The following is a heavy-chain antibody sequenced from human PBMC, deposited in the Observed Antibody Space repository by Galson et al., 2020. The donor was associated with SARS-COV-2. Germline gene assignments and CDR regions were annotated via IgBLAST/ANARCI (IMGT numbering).Heavy chain of an antibody. J-gene: IGHJ4*02. CDR1: GYNFAKYW. V-gene: IGHV5-51*01. Sequence: GESLKIPCKTPGYNFAKYWIDWVRQMPGKGLECMGLIHPEDSNTRYSPSFRGQVTMSVDKSINTAYLQWTSLKASDTAIYYFANSVWGTSVGVDYWCQGTLVIVSS. CDR3: ANSVWGTSVGVDY. D-gene: IGHD3-16*01. CDR2: IHPEDSNT.